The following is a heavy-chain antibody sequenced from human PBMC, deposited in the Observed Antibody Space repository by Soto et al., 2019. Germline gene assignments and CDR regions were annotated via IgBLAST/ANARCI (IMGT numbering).Heavy chain of an antibody. Sequence: SGGSLRLSCAASGFTFSSYGMHWVRQAPGKGLEWVAVISYDGSNKYYADSVKGRFTISRDNSKNTLYLQMNSLRAEDTAVYYCAKVDWNFSHLNYYYYYGMDVWGQGTTVTVSS. D-gene: IGHD1-7*01. CDR2: ISYDGSNK. CDR3: AKVDWNFSHLNYYYYYGMDV. J-gene: IGHJ6*02. V-gene: IGHV3-30*18. CDR1: GFTFSSYG.